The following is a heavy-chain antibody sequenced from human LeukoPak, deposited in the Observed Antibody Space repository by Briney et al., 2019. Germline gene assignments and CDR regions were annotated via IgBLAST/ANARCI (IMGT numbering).Heavy chain of an antibody. Sequence: SETLSLTCAVSGGSISSGGYSWSWIRQPPGKGLEWIGYIHHSGSTYYNPSLKSRVTISVDRSKNQFSLKLSSVTAADTAVYYCARAGGDGSGSYAFDIWGQGTMVTVSS. V-gene: IGHV4-30-2*01. CDR3: ARAGGDGSGSYAFDI. D-gene: IGHD3-10*01. CDR1: GGSISSGGYS. CDR2: IHHSGST. J-gene: IGHJ3*02.